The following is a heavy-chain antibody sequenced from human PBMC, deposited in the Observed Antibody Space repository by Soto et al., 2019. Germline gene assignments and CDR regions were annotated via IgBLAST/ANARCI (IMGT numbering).Heavy chain of an antibody. V-gene: IGHV1-2*02. CDR3: ARGVGVDIAAAESLDY. J-gene: IGHJ4*02. CDR2: INPNSGGT. Sequence: QVQLVQSGAEVKKPGASVKVSCKASGYTFTGYYMHWVRQAPGQGLEWMGWINPNSGGTNYAQKFQGGVPRTRDRSMSTAYRGLGRVRSDDTAVYYCARGVGVDIAAAESLDYWGQGPLVTVSS. CDR1: GYTFTGYY. D-gene: IGHD6-13*01.